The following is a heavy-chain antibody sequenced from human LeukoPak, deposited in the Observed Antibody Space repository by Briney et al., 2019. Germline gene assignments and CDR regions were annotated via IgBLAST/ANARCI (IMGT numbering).Heavy chain of an antibody. CDR2: INPNIDDT. V-gene: IGHV1-2*02. D-gene: IGHD6-19*01. CDR3: ARGLLVHESGGSGWYHL. J-gene: IGHJ4*02. Sequence: GASVKVSCKTSEYTFIGHYIHWVRQAPGQGLEWMGWINPNIDDTNYAQNFQGRVTMTRDTSTSTAYMELTRLESDDTAIYYCARGLLVHESGGSGWYHLWGQGTLVTVSS. CDR1: EYTFIGHY.